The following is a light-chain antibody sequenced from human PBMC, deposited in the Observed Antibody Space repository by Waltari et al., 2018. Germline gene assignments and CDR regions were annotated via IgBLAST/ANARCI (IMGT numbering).Light chain of an antibody. CDR2: KDN. J-gene: IGLJ3*02. CDR3: QSADSSGTYWV. CDR1: ALPKQY. Sequence: YELTQPPSVSVSPGQTAKITCSGEALPKQYAYWYKQTPGQAPVVVMSKDNERPSGIPGRFTGYTSGTIVTLTITGVQAEDEADYYCQSADSSGTYWVFGGGTKLTVL. V-gene: IGLV3-25*03.